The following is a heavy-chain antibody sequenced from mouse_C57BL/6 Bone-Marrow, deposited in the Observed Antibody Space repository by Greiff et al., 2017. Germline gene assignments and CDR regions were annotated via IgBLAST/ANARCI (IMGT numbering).Heavy chain of an antibody. J-gene: IGHJ2*01. CDR3: ARSVGRVFDY. Sequence: QVQLQQPGAELVMPGASVKLSCKASGYTFTSYWMHWVKQRPGQGLEWIGEIDPSDSYTNYNQKFKGKSTLTVDKSSSTAYMQLSSLTSEDSAVYYCARSVGRVFDYWGQGTTLTVSS. CDR1: GYTFTSYW. V-gene: IGHV1-69*01. D-gene: IGHD4-1*01. CDR2: IDPSDSYT.